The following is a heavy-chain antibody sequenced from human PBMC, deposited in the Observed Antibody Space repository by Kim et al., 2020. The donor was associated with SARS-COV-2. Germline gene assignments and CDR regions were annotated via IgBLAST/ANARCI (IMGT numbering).Heavy chain of an antibody. CDR3: ARVKGRYCGGECYFAFEI. CDR1: GGSVSDPTYY. CDR2: IYYAGDT. V-gene: IGHV4-39*07. J-gene: IGHJ3*02. Sequence: SETLSLTCAVSGGSVSDPTYYWGWIRQPPGKGLEWIGSIYYAGDTFYNPSLKSRVTISVDMSKNQFSLKLSSVTAADTAVYYCARVKGRYCGGECYFAFEIWGQGTMATVSS. D-gene: IGHD2-21*01.